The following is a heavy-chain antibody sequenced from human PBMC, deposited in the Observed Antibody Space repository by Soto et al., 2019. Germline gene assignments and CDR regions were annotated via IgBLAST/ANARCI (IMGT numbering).Heavy chain of an antibody. J-gene: IGHJ4*02. CDR1: GFTFTSYA. D-gene: IGHD6-19*01. CDR3: AKGPHSSAWHYFDY. CDR2: LSGGNT. V-gene: IGHV3-23*01. Sequence: DVQLLESGGALVQPGGSLRLSCAASGFTFTSYAMSWVRQAPGKGLEWVSTLSGGNTYYADSVKGRFTISRGSSENTLYLQMISLRVQDMAIYYCAKGPHSSAWHYFDYWGQGTLITVSS.